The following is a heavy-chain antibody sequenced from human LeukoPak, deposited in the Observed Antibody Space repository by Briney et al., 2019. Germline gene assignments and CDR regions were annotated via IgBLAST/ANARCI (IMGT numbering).Heavy chain of an antibody. J-gene: IGHJ4*02. D-gene: IGHD2-2*02. V-gene: IGHV3-11*01. Sequence: GALRLSCAASGFTFSDYYMTWIRQAPGKGLEWVSYIDSSGSTIYYADSVKGRFTISRDNAKNSLYLQMNSLRAEDTAVYYCARGGFCSSTSRYTNGPIGFWGQGTLVTVSS. CDR3: ARGGFCSSTSRYTNGPIGF. CDR2: IDSSGSTI. CDR1: GFTFSDYY.